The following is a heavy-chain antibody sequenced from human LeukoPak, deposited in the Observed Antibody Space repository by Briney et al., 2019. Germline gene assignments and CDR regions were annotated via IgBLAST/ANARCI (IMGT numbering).Heavy chain of an antibody. Sequence: SETLSLTCTVSGGSISSGSYYWSWIRQPAGKGLEWNGRIYTSGSTNYNPSLKSRVTISVDTSKNQFSLKLSSVTAADTAVYYCARDSGSYLHYFDYWGQGTLVTVSS. J-gene: IGHJ4*02. D-gene: IGHD1-26*01. V-gene: IGHV4-61*02. CDR1: GGSISSGSYY. CDR2: IYTSGST. CDR3: ARDSGSYLHYFDY.